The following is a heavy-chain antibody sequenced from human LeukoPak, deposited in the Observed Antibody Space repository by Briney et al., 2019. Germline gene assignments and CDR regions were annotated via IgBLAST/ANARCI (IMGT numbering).Heavy chain of an antibody. CDR2: IYYSGST. D-gene: IGHD7-27*01. CDR1: GGSISSGGYY. CDR3: ASQTETGESYYFDY. V-gene: IGHV4-31*03. J-gene: IGHJ4*02. Sequence: SQTLSLTCTVSGGSISSGGYYWSWIRQHPGKGLEWIGYIYYSGSTYYNPSLKSRVTISVDTSNNQFSLKLSSVTAADTPVYYCASQTETGESYYFDYWGQGTLVTVSS.